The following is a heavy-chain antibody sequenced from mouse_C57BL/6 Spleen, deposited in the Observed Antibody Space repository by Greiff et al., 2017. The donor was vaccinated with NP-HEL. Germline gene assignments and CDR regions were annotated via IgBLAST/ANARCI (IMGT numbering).Heavy chain of an antibody. CDR2: INPSNGGT. D-gene: IGHD1-2*01. CDR1: GYTFTSYW. Sequence: QVHVKQPGTELVKPGASVKLSCKASGYTFTSYWMHWVKQRPGQGLEWIGNINPSNGGTNYNEKFKSKATLTVDKSSSTAYMQLSSLTSEDSAVYYCARRAGTAYAMDYWGQGTSVTVSS. V-gene: IGHV1-53*01. J-gene: IGHJ4*01. CDR3: ARRAGTAYAMDY.